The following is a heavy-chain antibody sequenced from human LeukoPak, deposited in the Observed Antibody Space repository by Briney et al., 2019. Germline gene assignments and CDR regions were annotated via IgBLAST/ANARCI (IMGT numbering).Heavy chain of an antibody. CDR3: ARDRDYYGSGSYLDY. CDR2: IYYSGST. V-gene: IGHV4-59*01. Sequence: SETLSLTCTVSGGSISSYYWSWIRQPAGKGLEWIGYIYYSGSTNYNPSLKSRVTISVDTSKNQFSLKLSSVTAADTAVYYCARDRDYYGSGSYLDYWGQGTLVTVSS. D-gene: IGHD3-10*01. J-gene: IGHJ4*02. CDR1: GGSISSYY.